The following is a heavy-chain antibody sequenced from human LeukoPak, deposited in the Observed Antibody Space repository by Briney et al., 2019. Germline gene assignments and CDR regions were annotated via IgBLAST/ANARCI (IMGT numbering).Heavy chain of an antibody. CDR1: GGSFSGYY. Sequence: SETLSLTCAVYGGSFSGYYWSWIRQPPGKGLEWIGEINHSGSTNYNPSLKSRVTISVDTSKNQFSLKLSSVTAADTAVYYCASCYYYDSSGYLTPSSDYWGQGTLVTVSS. V-gene: IGHV4-34*01. CDR3: ASCYYYDSSGYLTPSSDY. CDR2: INHSGST. D-gene: IGHD3-22*01. J-gene: IGHJ4*02.